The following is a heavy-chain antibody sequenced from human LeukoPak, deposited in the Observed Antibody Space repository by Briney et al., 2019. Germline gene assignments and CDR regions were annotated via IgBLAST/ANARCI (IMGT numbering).Heavy chain of an antibody. D-gene: IGHD1-1*01. CDR2: VDHTGST. Sequence: SETLSLTCTVSDDSITMYYWTWIRQSPGKGLEWIGYVDHTGSTNFNPSLNGRVSISRDTTKNLFSLRLRSVTAADTAVYFCARGRVSSSTWYSTYYYYFYTDVWGKGTTVTVSS. CDR1: DDSITMYY. J-gene: IGHJ6*03. V-gene: IGHV4-59*01. CDR3: ARGRVSSSTWYSTYYYYFYTDV.